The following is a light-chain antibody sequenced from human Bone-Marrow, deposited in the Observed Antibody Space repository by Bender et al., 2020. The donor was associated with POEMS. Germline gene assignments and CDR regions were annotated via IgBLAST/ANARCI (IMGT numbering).Light chain of an antibody. J-gene: IGLJ1*01. CDR3: QVWDSSGDHYV. V-gene: IGLV3-21*02. CDR2: DNS. Sequence: SYVLTQPPSVSVAPGQAARITCGGNNIGRKNVHWYQQKPGQAPHLVVFDNSDRPSGIPERFSASNSGNTASLTITRVEGGDEADYYCQVWDSSGDHYVFGSGTKVTVL. CDR1: NIGRKN.